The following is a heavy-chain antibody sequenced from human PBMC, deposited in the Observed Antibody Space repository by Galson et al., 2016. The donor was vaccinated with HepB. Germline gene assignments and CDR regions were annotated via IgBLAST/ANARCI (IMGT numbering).Heavy chain of an antibody. CDR1: GYNFINYG. D-gene: IGHD6-13*01. CDR3: ATGGVYDAFDI. CDR2: INPVNDNT. V-gene: IGHV1-3*01. Sequence: SVKVSCKASGYNFINYGMHWVRQAPGQRLEWMGWINPVNDNTEYSQKFQGRVAISRDTYASTAYMELSSLRAEDTAVYYCATGGVYDAFDIWGQGTMVSVSS. J-gene: IGHJ3*02.